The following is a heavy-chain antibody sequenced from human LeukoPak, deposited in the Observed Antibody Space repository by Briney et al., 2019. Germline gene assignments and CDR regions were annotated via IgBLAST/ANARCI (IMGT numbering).Heavy chain of an antibody. Sequence: GGSLRLSCAASGFSFSGFTFDNYAMNWVRQAPGEGLEWVSAISKSGDRTYYVDSVKGRFTISRDNSKNTLYLQMDSLLAEDTATYYCAKEIGVPGWFDPWGQGTLVIVAS. CDR2: ISKSGDRT. CDR1: GFSFSGFTFDNYA. J-gene: IGHJ5*02. D-gene: IGHD3-10*01. CDR3: AKEIGVPGWFDP. V-gene: IGHV3-23*01.